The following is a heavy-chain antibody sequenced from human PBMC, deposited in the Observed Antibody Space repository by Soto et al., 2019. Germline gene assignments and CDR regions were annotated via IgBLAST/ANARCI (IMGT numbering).Heavy chain of an antibody. J-gene: IGHJ6*02. CDR3: ARYDSSGYYWPYYYYGMDV. CDR2: ISSSSSYI. V-gene: IGHV3-21*01. CDR1: GFTFSTYS. Sequence: EVQLVESGGGPVKPGGSLRLSCAASGFTFSTYSMNWVRQAPGKGLEWVSSISSSSSYIYYADSVKGRFTISRDNAKNXLXXQMNSLRAEDTGVYYCARYDSSGYYWPYYYYGMDVWGQGTTVTVSS. D-gene: IGHD3-22*01.